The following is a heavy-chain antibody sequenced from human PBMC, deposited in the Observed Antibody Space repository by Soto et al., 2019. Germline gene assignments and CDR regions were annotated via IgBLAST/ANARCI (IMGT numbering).Heavy chain of an antibody. CDR1: GGSFSGYY. CDR3: AREASGSYSQNYYYYMDV. V-gene: IGHV4-34*01. D-gene: IGHD1-26*01. J-gene: IGHJ6*03. CDR2: INHSGST. Sequence: PSETLSLTCAVYGGSFSGYYWSWIRQPPGKGLEWIGEINHSGSTNYNPSLKSRVTISLDTSKNQFSLSLSSVTAADTAVYYCAREASGSYSQNYYYYMDVWGKGTKVTVSS.